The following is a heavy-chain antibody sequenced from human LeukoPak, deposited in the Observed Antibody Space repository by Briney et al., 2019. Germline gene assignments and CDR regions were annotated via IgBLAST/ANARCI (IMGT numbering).Heavy chain of an antibody. Sequence: GGSLRLSCATSGFTFTRFGMHWVRQAPGKGLEWVAFIRYDGSKKYYADSVRGRFTISRDNSKNTLYLQMNSLRAEDTAVYYCAKGKKYCTNGVCSRSPCDYWGQGTLVTVSS. CDR1: GFTFTRFG. D-gene: IGHD2-8*01. CDR2: IRYDGSKK. J-gene: IGHJ4*02. V-gene: IGHV3-30*02. CDR3: AKGKKYCTNGVCSRSPCDY.